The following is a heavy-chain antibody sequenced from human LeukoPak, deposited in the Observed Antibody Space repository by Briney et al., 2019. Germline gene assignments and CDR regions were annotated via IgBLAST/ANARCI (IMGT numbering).Heavy chain of an antibody. Sequence: ASVKVSCKASGYTFTDYYIHWVRQAPGQGLEWMGWINPNSGDTNYAQKFQGRVTITRDTSISTAYMELSRLRSDDTAMYYCARDGQGSGQEYSFDYWGQGTLVTVSS. J-gene: IGHJ4*02. CDR2: INPNSGDT. CDR1: GYTFTDYY. V-gene: IGHV1-2*02. D-gene: IGHD6-19*01. CDR3: ARDGQGSGQEYSFDY.